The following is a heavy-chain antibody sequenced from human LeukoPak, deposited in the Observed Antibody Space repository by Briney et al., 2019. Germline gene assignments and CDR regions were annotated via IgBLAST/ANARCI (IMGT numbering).Heavy chain of an antibody. CDR3: AELGITMIGGV. CDR2: ISSSGSTI. D-gene: IGHD3-10*02. J-gene: IGHJ6*04. V-gene: IGHV3-48*03. Sequence: PGGSLRLSCAASGFTFSSYEMNWVRQAQGKGLEWVSYISSSGSTIYYAEYVKGRFTISRDNAKNSLYLQMNSLRAEDTAVYYCAELGITMIGGVWGKGTTVTISS. CDR1: GFTFSSYE.